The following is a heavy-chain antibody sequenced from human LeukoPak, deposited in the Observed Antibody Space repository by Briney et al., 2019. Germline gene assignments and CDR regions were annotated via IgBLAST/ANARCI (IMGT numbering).Heavy chain of an antibody. CDR3: ATKQWLAPPPDS. CDR1: GFTFSKYW. Sequence: GGSLRLSCAASGFTFSKYWMRWVRQDLGEGLESVSRINTDGTVTTYADSVKGRFTVSRDNADNTMFLQRNSVRDEDTAVYYCATKQWLAPPPDSWGQGTPVTVSS. D-gene: IGHD6-19*01. CDR2: INTDGTVT. V-gene: IGHV3-74*01. J-gene: IGHJ4*02.